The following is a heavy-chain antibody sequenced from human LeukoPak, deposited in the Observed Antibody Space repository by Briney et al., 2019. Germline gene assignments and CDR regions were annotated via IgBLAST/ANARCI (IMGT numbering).Heavy chain of an antibody. D-gene: IGHD3-22*01. Sequence: SETLSLTCAVHGGSFSGYYWSWIRQPPGKGLEWIGEINHSGSTNYNPSLKSRVTISVDTSKNQFSLKLSSVTAADTAVYYCARGLAYYYDSSGYLSTRKERRLDYWGQGTLVTVSS. CDR3: ARGLAYYYDSSGYLSTRKERRLDY. J-gene: IGHJ4*02. CDR1: GGSFSGYY. V-gene: IGHV4-34*01. CDR2: INHSGST.